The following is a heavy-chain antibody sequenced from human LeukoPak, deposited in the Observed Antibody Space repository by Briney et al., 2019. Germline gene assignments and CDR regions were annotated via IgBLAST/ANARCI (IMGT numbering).Heavy chain of an antibody. CDR2: VSGSGGRT. J-gene: IGHJ4*02. CDR3: AREQLAAAGAIDY. V-gene: IGHV3-23*01. D-gene: IGHD6-13*01. Sequence: GGSLRLSCAASGFTFSSYAMSRVRQAPGKGLEWVSAVSGSGGRTYYADSVKGRFTISRDNSKNMLYLQMNSLRADDTAVYYCAREQLAAAGAIDYWGQGTLVTVSS. CDR1: GFTFSSYA.